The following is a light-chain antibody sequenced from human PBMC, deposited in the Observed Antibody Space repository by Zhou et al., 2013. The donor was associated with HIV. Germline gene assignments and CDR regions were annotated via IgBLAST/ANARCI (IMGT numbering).Light chain of an antibody. V-gene: IGKV1-12*02. Sequence: DIQMTQSPSSLSASVGDRVVITCRASQDISTWLAWYQQKPGKAPRLLILVTSSLQSGVSSRFTGSGSGTSFSLTINNLQPEDFATYYCQQGYSLPFTFGGGTTVEMK. CDR2: VTS. J-gene: IGKJ4*01. CDR1: QDISTW. CDR3: QQGYSLPFT.